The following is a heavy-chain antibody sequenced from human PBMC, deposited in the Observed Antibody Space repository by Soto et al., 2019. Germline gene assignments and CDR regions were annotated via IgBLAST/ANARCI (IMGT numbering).Heavy chain of an antibody. CDR3: VRDGVLMRNPPGFYYYGMDA. CDR1: GASMSSGDYY. D-gene: IGHD2-8*01. J-gene: IGHJ6*02. Sequence: QVQLQESGPGLVKPSQTLSLTCTVSGASMSSGDYYWTWIRQSPGKGLEWIGYIYDRGSTYYNPSLKRRFTTSAAPSKSQCSLRLSSVTAADPPVYYCVRDGVLMRNPPGFYYYGMDAWGQGTTVTVS. CDR2: IYDRGST. V-gene: IGHV4-30-4*01.